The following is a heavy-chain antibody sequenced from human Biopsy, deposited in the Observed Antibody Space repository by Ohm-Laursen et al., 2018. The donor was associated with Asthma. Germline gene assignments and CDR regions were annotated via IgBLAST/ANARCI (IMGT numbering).Heavy chain of an antibody. Sequence: SLGLSCSASGFAVSRDHMFWVRQAPGKGLEWVSVIYSGGTSHTADSVRGRFTISRDYSKNTLYLQMHSLRAEDTAVYYCARDVDLRSVYWGQGTLVTVSS. CDR3: ARDVDLRSVY. CDR2: IYSGGTS. J-gene: IGHJ4*02. V-gene: IGHV3-53*01. CDR1: GFAVSRDH. D-gene: IGHD2-15*01.